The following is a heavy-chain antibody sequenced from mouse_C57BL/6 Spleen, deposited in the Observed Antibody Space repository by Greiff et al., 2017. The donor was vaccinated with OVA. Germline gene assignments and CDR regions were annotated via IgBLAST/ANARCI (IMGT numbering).Heavy chain of an antibody. V-gene: IGHV5-4*01. Sequence: EVKLLESGGGLVKPGGSLKLSCAASGFTFSSYAMSWVRQTPEKRLEWVATISDGGSYTYYPDNVKGRFTISRDNAKNNLYLQMSHLKSEDTAMYYCARDRWEGIFAYWGQGTLVTVSA. D-gene: IGHD4-1*01. CDR3: ARDRWEGIFAY. CDR2: ISDGGSYT. CDR1: GFTFSSYA. J-gene: IGHJ3*01.